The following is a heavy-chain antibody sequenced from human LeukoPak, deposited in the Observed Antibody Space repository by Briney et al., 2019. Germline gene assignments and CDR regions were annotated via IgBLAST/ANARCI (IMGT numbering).Heavy chain of an antibody. D-gene: IGHD6-13*01. V-gene: IGHV3-48*01. CDR1: GFTFSSYS. CDR2: ISSSSSTI. CDR3: ARVDSSWSDWFDP. J-gene: IGHJ5*02. Sequence: GGSLRLSCAASGFTFSSYSMNWVRQAPGKGLEWVSYISSSSSTIYYADSVKGRFTISRDNAKNSLYLQMNSLRAEDTAVYYCARVDSSWSDWFDPWGQGTLVTVSS.